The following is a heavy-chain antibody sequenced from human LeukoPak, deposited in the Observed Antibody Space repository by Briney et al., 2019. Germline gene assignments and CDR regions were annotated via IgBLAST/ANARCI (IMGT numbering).Heavy chain of an antibody. J-gene: IGHJ3*02. D-gene: IGHD1-26*01. CDR1: GGSFSGYF. Sequence: PSETLSLTCALSGGSFSGYFCSWIRQPPGKGLEWIGEITDTGIPNYNPSLKSRVTISVDTSKNQFSLKLSSVTAADTAVYYCARVYSGSHLGAFDIWGQGTMVTVSS. CDR2: ITDTGIP. V-gene: IGHV4-34*01. CDR3: ARVYSGSHLGAFDI.